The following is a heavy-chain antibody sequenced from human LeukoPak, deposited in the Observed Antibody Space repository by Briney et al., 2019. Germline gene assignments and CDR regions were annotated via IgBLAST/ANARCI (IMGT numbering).Heavy chain of an antibody. CDR2: ISGNGIST. Sequence: GGSLRLSCAASGFTFTNYAMSWVSQAPGKGLEWVSGISGNGISTYYADSVKGRFSIARDNSKSTLYLQIDSLRADATAVYYCAKDPSRNSYYYYSMDVWGKGSTVTVSS. CDR3: AKDPSRNSYYYYSMDV. J-gene: IGHJ6*03. V-gene: IGHV3-23*01. D-gene: IGHD1-14*01. CDR1: GFTFTNYA.